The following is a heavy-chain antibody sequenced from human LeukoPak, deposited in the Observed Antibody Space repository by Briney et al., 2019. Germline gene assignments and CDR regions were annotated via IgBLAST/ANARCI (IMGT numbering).Heavy chain of an antibody. CDR2: INPNSGGT. CDR3: ARGYPLSTTAAGTYFQH. V-gene: IGHV1-2*02. D-gene: IGHD6-13*01. CDR1: GYTFSGYY. Sequence: ASVKVSCKASGYTFSGYYMHWVRQAPGQGLEWMGWINPNSGGTNYAQKFQVRVTVTRDTSISTAYMELSRLRSDDTAVYYCARGYPLSTTAAGTYFQHWGQGTLVSVSS. J-gene: IGHJ1*01.